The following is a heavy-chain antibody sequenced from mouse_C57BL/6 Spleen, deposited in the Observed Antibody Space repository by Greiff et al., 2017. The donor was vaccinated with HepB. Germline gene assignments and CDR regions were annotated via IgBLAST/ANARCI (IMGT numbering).Heavy chain of an antibody. Sequence: VQLKQPGAELVKPGASVKLSCKASGYTFTSYWMHWVKQRPGQGLEWIGMIHPNSGSTNYNEKFKSKATLTVDKSSSTAYMQLSSLTSEDSAVYYCARAQLRLGFAYWGQGTLVTVSA. V-gene: IGHV1-64*01. CDR3: ARAQLRLGFAY. J-gene: IGHJ3*01. D-gene: IGHD3-2*02. CDR1: GYTFTSYW. CDR2: IHPNSGST.